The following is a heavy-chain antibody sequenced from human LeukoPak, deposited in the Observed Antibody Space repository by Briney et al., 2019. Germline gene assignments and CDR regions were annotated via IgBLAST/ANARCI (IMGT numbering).Heavy chain of an antibody. CDR1: GYTFTGYH. CDR3: ARVLNWGGYFDY. V-gene: IGHV1-2*02. D-gene: IGHD3-10*01. Sequence: ASVKVSCKASGYTFTGYHIHWMRQAPGQGLEWVGWIDPNSGGTNFAQKFQGRVTMTRDTSISTAFMELSSLRSDDTAVYYCARVLNWGGYFDYWGQGTQVTVSS. J-gene: IGHJ4*02. CDR2: IDPNSGGT.